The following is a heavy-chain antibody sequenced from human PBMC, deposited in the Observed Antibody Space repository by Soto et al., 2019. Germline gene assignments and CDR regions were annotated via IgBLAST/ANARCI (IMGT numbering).Heavy chain of an antibody. Sequence: ASVKVSCKASGYTFTSYYMHWVRQAPGQGLECMGIINPSCGGTSYAQKFQARVTMTRXTXXSXXXMXLXXLRXEDTAVYYCARDSTLAYWGQGTLVTVSS. CDR3: ARDSTLAY. V-gene: IGHV1-46*01. J-gene: IGHJ4*02. CDR1: GYTFTSYY. CDR2: INPSCGGT.